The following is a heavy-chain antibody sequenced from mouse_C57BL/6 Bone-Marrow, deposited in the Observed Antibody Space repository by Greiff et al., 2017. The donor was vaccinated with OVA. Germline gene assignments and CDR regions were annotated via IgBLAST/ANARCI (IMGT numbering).Heavy chain of an antibody. V-gene: IGHV1-50*01. Sequence: QVQLQQPGAELVKPGASVKLSCKASGYTFTSYWMQWVKQRPGQGLEWIGEIDPSDSYTNYNQKFKGKATLTVDTSSSTAYMQLSSLTSEDAAVYYCARWLLRGFWYFDVGGTGTTVTVSS. CDR1: GYTFTSYW. D-gene: IGHD2-3*01. CDR2: IDPSDSYT. J-gene: IGHJ1*03. CDR3: ARWLLRGFWYFDV.